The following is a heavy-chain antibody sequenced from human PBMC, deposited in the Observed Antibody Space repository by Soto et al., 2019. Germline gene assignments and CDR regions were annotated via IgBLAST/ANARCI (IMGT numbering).Heavy chain of an antibody. Sequence: GGSLRLSCAASGFSFSSYGMHWVRQAPGKGLEWVAVIWYDGSNKYYADSVKGRFTISRDNSKNTLYLQMNSLRAEDTAVYYCAKTRRDDYGDYQVRGQGTMVTLPS. CDR3: AKTRRDDYGDYQV. CDR2: IWYDGSNK. V-gene: IGHV3-33*06. D-gene: IGHD4-17*01. CDR1: GFSFSSYG. J-gene: IGHJ3*01.